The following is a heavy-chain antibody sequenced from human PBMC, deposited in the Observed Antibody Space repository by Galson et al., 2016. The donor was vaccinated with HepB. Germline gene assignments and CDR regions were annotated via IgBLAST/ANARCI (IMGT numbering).Heavy chain of an antibody. CDR1: GFTFSSYG. CDR3: ARDDYFRLGY. J-gene: IGHJ4*02. CDR2: ISSDSSYI. Sequence: SLRLSCAASGFTFSSYGMNWVRQAPGKGLEWVSSISSDSSYIYYADSVKGRFTISRDNAKNSLYLEMNSLRDEDTAVYYCARDDYFRLGYWGQGTPVTVSS. V-gene: IGHV3-21*01. D-gene: IGHD3-16*01.